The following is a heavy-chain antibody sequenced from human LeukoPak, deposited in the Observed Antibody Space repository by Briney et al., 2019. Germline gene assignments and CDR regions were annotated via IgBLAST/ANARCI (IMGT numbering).Heavy chain of an antibody. Sequence: ASVKVSCKASGYTFTGYYMHWVRQAPGQGLEWMGWINPNSGGTNYAQKFQGRVTMTRDTSISTAYMELSRLRSDDTAVYYCARGGTYYYGSGSYYTDYYYMDVWGKGTTVTVSS. CDR1: GYTFTGYY. CDR3: ARGGTYYYGSGSYYTDYYYMDV. V-gene: IGHV1-2*02. CDR2: INPNSGGT. J-gene: IGHJ6*03. D-gene: IGHD3-10*01.